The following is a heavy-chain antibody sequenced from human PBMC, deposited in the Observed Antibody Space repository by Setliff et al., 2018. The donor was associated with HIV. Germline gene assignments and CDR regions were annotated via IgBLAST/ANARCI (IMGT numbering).Heavy chain of an antibody. V-gene: IGHV1-69*13. CDR3: ARGRITGSINF. J-gene: IGHJ4*02. Sequence: SVKVSCKASGDTYRNYAVNWVRQAPGQGLEWMGGTIPIFGTANYAQKFQDRLTISADESTSTAYMELSSLRSEDTAVYYCARGRITGSINFWGQGTLVTVSS. CDR1: GDTYRNYA. D-gene: IGHD1-20*01. CDR2: TIPIFGTA.